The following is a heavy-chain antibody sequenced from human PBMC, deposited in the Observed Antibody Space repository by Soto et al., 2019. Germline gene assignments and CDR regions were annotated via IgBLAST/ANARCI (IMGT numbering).Heavy chain of an antibody. CDR1: GFTFSSYA. J-gene: IGHJ4*02. Sequence: EVQLLESGGGLVQPGGSLRLSCAASGFTFSSYAMSWVRQAPGKGLEWVSAISGSGGSTYYADSVKGRFTISRDNSKNTLYLQMSGLRAEDTAVYYCAKDRLVAGAHLYFDYWGQGTLVTVSS. CDR3: AKDRLVAGAHLYFDY. D-gene: IGHD6-19*01. CDR2: ISGSGGST. V-gene: IGHV3-23*01.